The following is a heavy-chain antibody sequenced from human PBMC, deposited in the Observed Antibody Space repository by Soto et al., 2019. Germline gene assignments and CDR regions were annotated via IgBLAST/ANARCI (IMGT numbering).Heavy chain of an antibody. Sequence: SETMSLTCAVYGGSFSGYYWSWIRQPPGKGLELIGEINHSGSTNYNPSLKSRVTISVDTSKNQFSLRLTSVTAADTAIYYCARQLPVGATSWFDPWGQGTRVTVSA. D-gene: IGHD1-26*01. CDR3: ARQLPVGATSWFDP. J-gene: IGHJ5*02. CDR1: GGSFSGYY. V-gene: IGHV4-34*01. CDR2: INHSGST.